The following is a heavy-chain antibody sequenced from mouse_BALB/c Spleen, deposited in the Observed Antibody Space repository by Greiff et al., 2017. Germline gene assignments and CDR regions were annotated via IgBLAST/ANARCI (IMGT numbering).Heavy chain of an antibody. CDR2: INPSTGYT. J-gene: IGHJ3*01. V-gene: IGHV1-7*01. CDR1: GYTFTSYW. D-gene: IGHD1-1*01. Sequence: QVQLQQSGAELAKPGASVKMSCKASGYTFTSYWMHWVKQRPGQGLEWIGYINPSTGYTEYNQKFKDKATLTADKSSSTAYMQLSSLTAEDSAVYYGENDYGPAWFAYWGQGTRVTVSA. CDR3: ENDYGPAWFAY.